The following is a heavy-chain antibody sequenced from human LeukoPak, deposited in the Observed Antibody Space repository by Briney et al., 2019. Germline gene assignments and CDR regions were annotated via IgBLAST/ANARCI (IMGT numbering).Heavy chain of an antibody. J-gene: IGHJ4*02. D-gene: IGHD3-22*01. Sequence: GRSLRLPCAASGFTFGSYAMHWVRQAAGKGLEFVSGISSNGGSTYYADSLKGRFTVSRDNSNNTLYLQMSSLRAEDTAIYYCAKGPTYDSLPYYFDYWGQGALVTVSS. CDR3: AKGPTYDSLPYYFDY. V-gene: IGHV3-64D*09. CDR1: GFTFGSYA. CDR2: ISSNGGST.